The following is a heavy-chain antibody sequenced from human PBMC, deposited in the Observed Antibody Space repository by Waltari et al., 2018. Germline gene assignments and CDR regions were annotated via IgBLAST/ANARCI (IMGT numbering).Heavy chain of an antibody. CDR1: GFTFSSYA. Sequence: EVQLVESGGGLVQPGGSLRLSCAASGFTFSSYAMIWVRKPPGKGLEWVSAISGSGCITYYADSVKGRFTISRDNSKNTLYLQMNSLRAEDTAVYYCAKEGIAVAGRPYYFDYWGQGTLVTVSS. J-gene: IGHJ4*02. CDR2: ISGSGCIT. CDR3: AKEGIAVAGRPYYFDY. D-gene: IGHD6-19*01. V-gene: IGHV3-23*04.